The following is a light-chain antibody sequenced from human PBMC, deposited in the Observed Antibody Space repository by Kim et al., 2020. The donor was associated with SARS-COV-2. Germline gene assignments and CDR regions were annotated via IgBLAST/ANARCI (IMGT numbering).Light chain of an antibody. V-gene: IGKV3-11*01. CDR3: QQRSNWPST. CDR2: DAS. CDR1: QGFSSY. J-gene: IGKJ1*01. Sequence: SSPGERPTLACMASQGFSSYVAWYQQKPRQAPRLLIYDASNRATGTPARFSGSGSGTAFTLTISSPEPEDLAVYYCQQRSNWPSTFGQGTKVDIK.